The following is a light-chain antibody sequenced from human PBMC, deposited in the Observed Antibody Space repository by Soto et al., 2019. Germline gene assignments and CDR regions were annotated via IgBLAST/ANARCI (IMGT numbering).Light chain of an antibody. CDR3: QQRSNSWT. CDR1: QSVSSY. Sequence: EIVLTQSPATLSLSPGERATLSCRASQSVSSYLAWYQQKPGQAPRLLIYDASSRATGIPARFSGSGSGTDFTLTISSLEPEDFAVYYCQQRSNSWTFGQGTKVDIK. CDR2: DAS. J-gene: IGKJ1*01. V-gene: IGKV3-11*01.